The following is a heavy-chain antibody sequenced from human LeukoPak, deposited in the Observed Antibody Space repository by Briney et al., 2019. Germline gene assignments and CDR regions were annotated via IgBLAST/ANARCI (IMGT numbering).Heavy chain of an antibody. CDR2: SGSGEST. CDR3: AKARGYSSSSESNWFDP. J-gene: IGHJ5*02. V-gene: IGHV3-23*01. Sequence: GGSLRLSCTASGFTFSSYAMNWVRQAPGKGLEWVSASGSGESTYYADSVKGRFTISRENSKSTLYLQMNSLRAEDTALYYCAKARGYSSSSESNWFDPWGQGTLVTVSS. CDR1: GFTFSSYA. D-gene: IGHD6-6*01.